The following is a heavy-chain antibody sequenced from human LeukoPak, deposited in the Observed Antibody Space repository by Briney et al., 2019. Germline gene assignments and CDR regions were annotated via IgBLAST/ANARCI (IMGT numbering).Heavy chain of an antibody. J-gene: IGHJ4*02. Sequence: SETLSLTCAVYGGSFSGYYWSWIRQPPGKGLEWIGEINHSGSTNYNPSLKSRVTISVDTSKNQFSLKLSSVTAAVTAVYYCASFPFYYDSSGYRFFDYWGQGTLVTVSS. D-gene: IGHD3-22*01. CDR3: ASFPFYYDSSGYRFFDY. CDR2: INHSGST. CDR1: GGSFSGYY. V-gene: IGHV4-34*01.